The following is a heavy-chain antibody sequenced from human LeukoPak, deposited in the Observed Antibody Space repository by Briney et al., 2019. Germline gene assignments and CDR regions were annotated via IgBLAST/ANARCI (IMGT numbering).Heavy chain of an antibody. CDR3: ARDPGYYDSSGYYKGFDP. V-gene: IGHV1-18*01. Sequence: ASVKVSCKASGYTFTSYGISWVRPAPGQGLEWMGWISAYNGNTNYAQKLQGRVTMTTDTSTSTAYMELRSLRSDDTAVYYCARDPGYYDSSGYYKGFDPWGQGTLVTVSS. CDR2: ISAYNGNT. J-gene: IGHJ5*02. D-gene: IGHD3-22*01. CDR1: GYTFTSYG.